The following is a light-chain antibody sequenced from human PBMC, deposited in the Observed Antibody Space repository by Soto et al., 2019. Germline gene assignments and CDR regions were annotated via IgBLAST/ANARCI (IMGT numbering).Light chain of an antibody. CDR1: NIGSKS. V-gene: IGLV3-21*02. J-gene: IGLJ1*01. CDR3: QVWDNGSDHYV. CDR2: DDS. Sequence: SYELTQPPSVSVAPGQTARITCGGNNIGSKSVYWYQQKPGQAPVLVVYDDSDRPSGIPERFSGSKSENTATLTINRVEAGDEADYYCQVWDNGSDHYVFGSGTKVTVL.